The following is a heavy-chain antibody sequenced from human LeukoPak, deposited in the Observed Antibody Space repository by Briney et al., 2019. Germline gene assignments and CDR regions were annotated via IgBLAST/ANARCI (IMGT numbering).Heavy chain of an antibody. V-gene: IGHV4-34*01. D-gene: IGHD3-10*01. CDR1: GGSFSGYY. CDR3: ARAGFGLAPHRGTPFDY. CDR2: INHSGST. Sequence: SETLSLTCAVYGGSFSGYYWSWIRQPPGKGLEWIGEINHSGSTNYNPSLKSRVTISVDTSKNQFSLKLSSVTAADTAVYYCARAGFGLAPHRGTPFDYWGQGTLVTVSS. J-gene: IGHJ4*02.